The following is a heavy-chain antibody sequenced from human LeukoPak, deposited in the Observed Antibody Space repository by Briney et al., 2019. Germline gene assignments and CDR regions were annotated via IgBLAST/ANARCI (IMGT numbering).Heavy chain of an antibody. D-gene: IGHD3-10*01. J-gene: IGHJ4*02. CDR3: ARMPARSWGSGSLYYFDY. CDR2: IYHSGST. CDR1: GGSISSGGYY. V-gene: IGHV4-30-2*01. Sequence: PSQTLSLTCTVSGGSISSGGYYWSWIRQPPGKGLEWIGYIYHSGSTYYNPSLKSRVAISVDRSKNQFSLKLSSVTAADTAVYYCARMPARSWGSGSLYYFDYWGQGTLVTVSS.